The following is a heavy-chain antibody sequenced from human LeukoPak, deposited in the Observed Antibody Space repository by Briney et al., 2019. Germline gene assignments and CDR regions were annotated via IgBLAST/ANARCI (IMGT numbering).Heavy chain of an antibody. D-gene: IGHD3-10*01. J-gene: IGHJ4*02. CDR3: VRGAYYYAY. CDR1: GFTFKDAW. Sequence: GGSLRLSCAASGFTFKDAWMSWVRQAPGKGLEWVANIKQDGSEKYYVDSAKGRFSISRDNVKNALYLQMNSLRVDDTGIYYCVRGAYYYAYWGQGALVTVSS. CDR2: IKQDGSEK. V-gene: IGHV3-7*01.